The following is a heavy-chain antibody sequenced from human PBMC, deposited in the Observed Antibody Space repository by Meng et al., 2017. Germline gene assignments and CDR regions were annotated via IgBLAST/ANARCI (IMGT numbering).Heavy chain of an antibody. CDR3: ARGLTCIAVAGEPPLNY. V-gene: IGHV1-2*06. CDR1: GYTFTGYY. D-gene: IGHD6-19*01. CDR2: INPNSGGT. Sequence: ASVKVSCKASGYTFTGYYMHWVRQAPGQGLEWMGRINPNSGGTNYAQKFQGRVTMTRDTSISTAYMELSRLRSDDTAVYYCARGLTCIAVAGEPPLNYWGQGTLVTGSS. J-gene: IGHJ4*02.